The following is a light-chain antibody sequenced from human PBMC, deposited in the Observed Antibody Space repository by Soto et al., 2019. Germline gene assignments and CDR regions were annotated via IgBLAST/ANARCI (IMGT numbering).Light chain of an antibody. V-gene: IGKV3-11*01. J-gene: IGKJ4*01. CDR3: QQRASWPPSLT. Sequence: EIVLTQSPATVSLSPGESATLSCRASQSIGTYLAWYQQKPGLAPRLLFYDASKRATGIPARFSGSGPGTDCLHTISSLEPEHFAVYYRQQRASWPPSLTFSGGTKVEIK. CDR1: QSIGTY. CDR2: DAS.